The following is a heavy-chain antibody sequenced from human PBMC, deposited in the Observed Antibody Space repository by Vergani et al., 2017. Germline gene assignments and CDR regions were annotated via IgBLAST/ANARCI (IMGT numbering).Heavy chain of an antibody. CDR3: AKDPFSLLWFGELLYGVALPDAFDI. CDR2: ISGSGGST. CDR1: GFTFSSYA. V-gene: IGHV3-23*04. Sequence: EVQLVESGGGLVQPGRSLRLSCAASGFTFSSYAMSWVRQAPGKGLEWVSAISGSGGSTYYADSVKGRFTISRENSKNTLYLQRNSLRAEDTSVYYCAKDPFSLLWFGELLYGVALPDAFDIWGQGTMVTVSS. D-gene: IGHD3-10*01. J-gene: IGHJ3*02.